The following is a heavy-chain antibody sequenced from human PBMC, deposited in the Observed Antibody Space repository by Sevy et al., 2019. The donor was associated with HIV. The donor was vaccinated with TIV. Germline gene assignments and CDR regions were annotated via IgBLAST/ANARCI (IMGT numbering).Heavy chain of an antibody. Sequence: ASVKVSCKASGYTFTALDINWVRQATGQGLEWMGWMNPNTGQTDYSQRFQGRVTMTRDTSISTAYMELHGLRSDDTAIYYCARGIAARVDYWGQGTQVTVSS. V-gene: IGHV1-8*01. J-gene: IGHJ4*02. CDR1: GYTFTALD. CDR2: MNPNTGQT. CDR3: ARGIAARVDY. D-gene: IGHD6-6*01.